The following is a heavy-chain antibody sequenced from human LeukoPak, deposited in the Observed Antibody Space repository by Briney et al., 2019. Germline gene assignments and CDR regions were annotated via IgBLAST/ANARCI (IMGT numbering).Heavy chain of an antibody. V-gene: IGHV3-23*01. J-gene: IGHJ4*02. CDR1: GFTFSSYA. D-gene: IGHD2-2*01. CDR2: ISGSGGST. Sequence: GGSLRLSCAASGFTFSSYAMSWVRQAPGKGLEWVSAISGSGGSTYYADSVKGRFTISRDNSKNTLYLQMNSLRAEDTAVYYCAKVGLVVVPAASAYFDYWGQGTLVTVSS. CDR3: AKVGLVVVPAASAYFDY.